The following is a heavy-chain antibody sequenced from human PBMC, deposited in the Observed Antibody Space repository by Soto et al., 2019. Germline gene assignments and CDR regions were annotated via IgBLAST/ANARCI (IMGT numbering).Heavy chain of an antibody. J-gene: IGHJ4*02. CDR2: MNPNTGNT. CDR3: ARGFSSYSDF. V-gene: IGHV1-8*01. CDR1: GYTFIDFD. D-gene: IGHD6-13*01. Sequence: ASVKVSCKASGYTFIDFDINCVGQAAGQGLEWMGWMNPNTGNTAYVQKFQGRLTLTRDTSIGAAYMDLSSLTSEDTAVYYCARGFSSYSDFWAQGTLVTVSS.